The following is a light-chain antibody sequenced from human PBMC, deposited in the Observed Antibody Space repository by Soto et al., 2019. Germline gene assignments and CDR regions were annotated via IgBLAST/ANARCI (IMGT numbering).Light chain of an antibody. V-gene: IGLV2-23*01. Sequence: QSALTQPASVSGSPGQSITMSCTGTRNDVGGYNLVSWYQQSPGKAPKLMIYEGTKRPSGVSNRFSGSKSGNTASLTISGLQAEDEADYYCSSYAGSSNSVVFGGGTKLTVL. CDR2: EGT. J-gene: IGLJ2*01. CDR1: RNDVGGYNL. CDR3: SSYAGSSNSVV.